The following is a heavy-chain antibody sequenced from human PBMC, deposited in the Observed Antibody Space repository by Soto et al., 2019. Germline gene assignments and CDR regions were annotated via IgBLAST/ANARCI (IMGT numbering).Heavy chain of an antibody. D-gene: IGHD2-21*02. CDR3: ARHPSDFWFYH. Sequence: QLQLQESGPGLVKPSETLSLTCSVSGGSISSSSYFWGWIRKPPGKGLEWIGRIYYSGRTYYNPCVKNRVNVAVDTSKKQFYQKLSSVNAADTDVYHCARHPSDFWFYHWGQGTLVTVSS. CDR2: IYYSGRT. J-gene: IGHJ5*02. CDR1: GGSISSSSYF. V-gene: IGHV4-39*01.